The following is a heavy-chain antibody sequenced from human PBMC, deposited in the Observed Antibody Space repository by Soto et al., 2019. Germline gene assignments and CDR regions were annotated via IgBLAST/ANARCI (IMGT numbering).Heavy chain of an antibody. V-gene: IGHV4-34*01. CDR1: GGSLSNYY. D-gene: IGHD5-18*01. J-gene: IGHJ5*02. Sequence: KPSETLSLTCAVYGGSLSNYYWNWIRQPPGKGLEWIGEINHSGSTNYNPSLKSRVTISVDTSKNQFSLKLSSVTAADTAVYYRARRTDTAMITNWFDPWGQGTLVTVSS. CDR2: INHSGST. CDR3: ARRTDTAMITNWFDP.